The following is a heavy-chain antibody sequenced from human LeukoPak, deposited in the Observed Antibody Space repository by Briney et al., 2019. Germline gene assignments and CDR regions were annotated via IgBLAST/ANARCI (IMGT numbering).Heavy chain of an antibody. V-gene: IGHV3-23*01. CDR2: ISSSGGGT. J-gene: IGHJ4*02. Sequence: PGGSLRLSCAASGFTFSNYAMSWVRQAPGKGLEWVSSISSSGGGTYYADSVKGRFTISRDNSKNTLSLQMNSLKAEDTAVYYCAKDRSPVYYYDSSGLDYWGQGTLVTASS. CDR3: AKDRSPVYYYDSSGLDY. CDR1: GFTFSNYA. D-gene: IGHD3-22*01.